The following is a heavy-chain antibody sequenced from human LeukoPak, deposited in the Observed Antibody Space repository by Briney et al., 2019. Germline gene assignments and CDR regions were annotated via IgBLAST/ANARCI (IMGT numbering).Heavy chain of an antibody. D-gene: IGHD2-21*01. CDR3: ARIIRATGYYSNPKSGSFDL. Sequence: SETLSLTCAVSTGSIRGSHHYWGWIRQPPGKGLQWIGSVYSSGSTYYNPSLRTRVTISVDTSKNQFSLWLSSVTAADTATYYCARIIRATGYYSNPKSGSFDLWGQGTLVTVSS. CDR1: TGSIRGSHHY. J-gene: IGHJ4*02. CDR2: VYSSGST. V-gene: IGHV4-39*01.